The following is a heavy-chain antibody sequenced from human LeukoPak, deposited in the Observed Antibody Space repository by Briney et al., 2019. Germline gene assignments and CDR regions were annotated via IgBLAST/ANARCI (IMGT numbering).Heavy chain of an antibody. V-gene: IGHV3-30*02. J-gene: IGHJ4*02. CDR2: IRYDGSNK. Sequence: GGSLRLSCAASGFTFSSYGMHWVRQAPGKGLEWVAFIRYDGSNKYYADSVKGRFTISRDNSKNTLYLQMNSLRAEDTAVYYCAKDRPDIVVVPAAYFDYWGQGTLVTVSS. CDR3: AKDRPDIVVVPAAYFDY. D-gene: IGHD2-2*01. CDR1: GFTFSSYG.